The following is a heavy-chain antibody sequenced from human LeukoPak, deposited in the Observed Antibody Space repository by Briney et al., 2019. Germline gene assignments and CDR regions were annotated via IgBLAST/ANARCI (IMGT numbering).Heavy chain of an antibody. CDR1: GFSFHSYA. CDR3: AKVIDYGALEGCDV. V-gene: IGHV3-23*01. J-gene: IGHJ3*01. CDR2: ISGSGGRT. Sequence: GGSLRLSCGASGFSFHSYAMTWVRQAPGKGLEWVAGISGSGGRTDYGDSVKGRSTISRDNSKNMLYVHMDSLRVEDTAVYYCAKVIDYGALEGCDVWGQGTMVTVSS. D-gene: IGHD4-17*01.